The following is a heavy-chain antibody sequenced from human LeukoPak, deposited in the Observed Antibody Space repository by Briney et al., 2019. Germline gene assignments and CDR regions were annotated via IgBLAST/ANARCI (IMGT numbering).Heavy chain of an antibody. Sequence: GGSLRLSCAASGFTFSNYNMNWVRQPLGKGLERVSSISSNSNYIYYADSVEGRFTISRDNAKNSLYLQMNSLRVEDTAVYYCARVYDSGSRYFDYWGQGTLVTVSS. V-gene: IGHV3-21*01. CDR1: GFTFSNYN. CDR2: ISSNSNYI. D-gene: IGHD3-10*01. J-gene: IGHJ4*02. CDR3: ARVYDSGSRYFDY.